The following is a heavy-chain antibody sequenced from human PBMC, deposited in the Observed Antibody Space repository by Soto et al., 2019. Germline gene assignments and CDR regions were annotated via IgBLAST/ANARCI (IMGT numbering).Heavy chain of an antibody. CDR3: ARIPRYSFPTSDDLES. J-gene: IGHJ4*02. CDR1: GGTFYTYT. V-gene: IGHV1-69*15. Sequence: QVQLVQSGAEVRKPGSSLQVSCKASGGTFYTYTFSWVRQAPGQGLEWMGSITPIYPTTNYAEKFQGRLTVTADCSTTTAYMELNSPTSDDTAVYYCARIPRYSFPTSDDLESWGKGTLVTVSS. D-gene: IGHD5-18*01. CDR2: ITPIYPTT.